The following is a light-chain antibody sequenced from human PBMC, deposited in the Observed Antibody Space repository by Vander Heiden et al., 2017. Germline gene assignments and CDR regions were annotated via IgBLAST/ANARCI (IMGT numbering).Light chain of an antibody. CDR1: SSDVGGYNY. CDR2: EVT. J-gene: IGLJ1*01. V-gene: IGLV2-14*01. CDR3: SSYTSNSNYV. Sequence: QSALTHPAPVSGSPGQSITISCTGTSSDVGGYNYVSWYQQHPGKAPKVMIYEVTNRPSGVSNRFAGSKSGNTASLTISGLQAEDEADYYCSSYTSNSNYVFGTGTKVTVL.